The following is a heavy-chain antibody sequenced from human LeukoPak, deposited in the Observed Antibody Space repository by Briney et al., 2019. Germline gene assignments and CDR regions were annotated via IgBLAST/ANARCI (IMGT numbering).Heavy chain of an antibody. J-gene: IGHJ3*02. Sequence: HPGGSLRLSCAASGFTVSSNYMSWVRQAPGKGLEWVSVIYSGGSTYYADSVKGRFTISRDNSKNTLYLQMNSLRVEDTAVYYCARGSGPPHDAFDIWGQGTMVTVSS. D-gene: IGHD1-14*01. CDR2: IYSGGST. CDR3: ARGSGPPHDAFDI. V-gene: IGHV3-66*01. CDR1: GFTVSSNY.